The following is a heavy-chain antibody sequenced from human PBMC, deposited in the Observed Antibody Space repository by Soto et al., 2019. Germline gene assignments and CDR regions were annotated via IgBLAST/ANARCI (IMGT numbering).Heavy chain of an antibody. CDR1: GGSISSYY. Sequence: SETLSLTCTVSGGSISSYYWSWIRQPAGEGLEWIGRIYTSGSTNYNPSLKSRVTMSVDTSKNQFSLKLSSVTAADTAVYYCARERGGTAMDTRYLDDWGQATLVTVAS. CDR2: IYTSGST. J-gene: IGHJ4*02. CDR3: ARERGGTAMDTRYLDD. V-gene: IGHV4-4*07. D-gene: IGHD5-18*01.